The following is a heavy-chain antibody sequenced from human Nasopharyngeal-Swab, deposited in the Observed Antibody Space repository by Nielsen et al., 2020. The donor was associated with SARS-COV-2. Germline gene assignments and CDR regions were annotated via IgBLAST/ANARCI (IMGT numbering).Heavy chain of an antibody. CDR1: GYTFTDFD. CDR2: IIPMFGTA. J-gene: IGHJ4*02. Sequence: SVKVSCKASGYTFTDFDINWVRQATGQGLVWMGGIIPMFGTANYAQKFQGRVTITADESTSTAYMELSSLRSEDTAVYYCARDKSAALTPRSQYCFDYWGQGTLVTVSS. V-gene: IGHV1-69*13. D-gene: IGHD6-6*01. CDR3: ARDKSAALTPRSQYCFDY.